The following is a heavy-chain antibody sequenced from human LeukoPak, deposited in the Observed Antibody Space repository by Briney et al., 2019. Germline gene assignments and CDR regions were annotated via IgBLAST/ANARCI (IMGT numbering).Heavy chain of an antibody. V-gene: IGHV1-2*02. CDR1: GYTFTVKF. J-gene: IGHJ4*02. D-gene: IGHD3-22*01. CDR3: AIKNGYDSSGFSRVFD. Sequence: ASVKVSCKASGYTFTVKFLHWLRQAPGQGLEWMGGIEPNSGGAVYGQKFRGRVTVTRDTSVSTAYMELSSLRSDDTAVYYCAIKNGYDSSGFSRVFDYGARETWVTVPS. CDR2: IEPNSGGA.